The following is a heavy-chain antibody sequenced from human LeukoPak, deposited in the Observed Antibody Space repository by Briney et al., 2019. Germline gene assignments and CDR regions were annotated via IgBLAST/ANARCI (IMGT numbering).Heavy chain of an antibody. Sequence: GGSLRLSCAASGFTFSSYSMNWVRQAPGKGLEWVSTITDGGEPYYADSVKGRFTISRDNSQDTLDLQMDSLRVEDMAIYYCAKDYYGSGSHAFDTWGQGTVVTVSS. V-gene: IGHV3-23*01. J-gene: IGHJ3*02. CDR2: ITDGGEP. CDR1: GFTFSSYS. D-gene: IGHD3-10*01. CDR3: AKDYYGSGSHAFDT.